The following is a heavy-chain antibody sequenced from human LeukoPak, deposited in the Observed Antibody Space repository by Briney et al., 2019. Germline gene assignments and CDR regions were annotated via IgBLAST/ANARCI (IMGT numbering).Heavy chain of an antibody. CDR1: GFTFSSYG. CDR3: AKLAGKYYYYMDV. Sequence: GSLRLSCAASGFTFSSYGMSWVRQAPGKGVEWVSAISGSGGSTYYADSVKGRFTISRDNSKNTLYLQMNSLRAEDTAVYYCAKLAGKYYYYMDVWGKGTTVTISS. CDR2: ISGSGGST. J-gene: IGHJ6*03. V-gene: IGHV3-23*01. D-gene: IGHD1-14*01.